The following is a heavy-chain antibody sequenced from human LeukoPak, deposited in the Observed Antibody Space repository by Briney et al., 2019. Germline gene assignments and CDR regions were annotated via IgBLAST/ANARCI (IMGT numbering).Heavy chain of an antibody. CDR1: GYRFTSYW. Sequence: GESLKISCKGSGYRFTSYWIAWVRQMPGKGLEWMGIIYPGDSETRYSPSFQGQVTISVDKSISTAYLQWSSLKASDTAMYSCARAYCSNTTCYFYIAFDYWGQGTLVTVSS. CDR2: IYPGDSET. CDR3: ARAYCSNTTCYFYIAFDY. D-gene: IGHD2-2*01. V-gene: IGHV5-51*01. J-gene: IGHJ4*02.